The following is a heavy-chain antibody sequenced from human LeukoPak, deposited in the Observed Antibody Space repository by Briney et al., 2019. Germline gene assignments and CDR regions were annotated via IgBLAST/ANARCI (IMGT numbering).Heavy chain of an antibody. V-gene: IGHV4-39*01. Sequence: SETLSLTCTVSGGSISSSSYYWGWIRPPPGKGLEWIGSIYYSWSTYYNPSLKSRVTISVDTSKNQFSLRLSSVTAADTAVYYCARHATESTIFGVAIPNNWFDPWGQGTLVTVSS. CDR2: IYYSWST. CDR1: GGSISSSSYY. J-gene: IGHJ5*02. D-gene: IGHD3-3*01. CDR3: ARHATESTIFGVAIPNNWFDP.